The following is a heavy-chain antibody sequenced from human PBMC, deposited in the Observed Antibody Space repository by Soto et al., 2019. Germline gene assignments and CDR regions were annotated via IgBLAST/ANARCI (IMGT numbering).Heavy chain of an antibody. CDR2: IVVGSGNT. Sequence: SVKVSCKASGFTFTSSAVQWVRQARGQRLEWIGWIVVGSGNTNYAQKFQERVTITKDMSTSTAYMELSSLRSEDTAVYYCATDKRLGRAAATYNDYWGQGTLVTVSS. CDR3: ATDKRLGRAAATYNDY. V-gene: IGHV1-58*01. J-gene: IGHJ4*02. D-gene: IGHD2-15*01. CDR1: GFTFTSSA.